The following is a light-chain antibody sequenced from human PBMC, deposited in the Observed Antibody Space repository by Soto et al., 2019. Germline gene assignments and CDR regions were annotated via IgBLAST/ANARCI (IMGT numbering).Light chain of an antibody. CDR3: QQTYSTPPT. J-gene: IGKJ2*01. Sequence: DIQMTQSPSSLSASVGDRVTITCRASQTITTYLNWYQHKPGKAPKLLIYASISLQSGVPSRLSGSGSGTDFTLTISSLQPEDFATYYCQQTYSTPPTFGQGTKVDIK. CDR2: ASI. CDR1: QTITTY. V-gene: IGKV1-39*01.